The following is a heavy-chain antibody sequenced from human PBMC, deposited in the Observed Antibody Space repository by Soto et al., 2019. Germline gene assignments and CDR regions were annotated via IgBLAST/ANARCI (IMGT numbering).Heavy chain of an antibody. J-gene: IGHJ5*02. CDR1: GGTFSSYA. V-gene: IGHV1-69*12. D-gene: IGHD5-12*01. CDR3: ARDSRDTIMWGWFDP. Sequence: QVQLVQSGAEVKKPGSSVKVSCKASGGTFSSYAISWVRQAPGQGLEWMGGITPIFGTANYAQKFQGRVTITAEESTSPAYMEVSSLRSEDTAVYYCARDSRDTIMWGWFDPWGQGTLVTVFS. CDR2: ITPIFGTA.